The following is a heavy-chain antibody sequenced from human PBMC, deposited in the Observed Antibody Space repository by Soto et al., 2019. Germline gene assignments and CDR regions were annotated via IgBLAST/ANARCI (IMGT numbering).Heavy chain of an antibody. CDR1: GFTFSSYG. J-gene: IGHJ4*02. D-gene: IGHD2-15*01. CDR2: ISYDGSNK. V-gene: IGHV3-30*18. Sequence: QVQLVESGGGVVQPGRSLRLSCAASGFTFSSYGMHWVRQAPGKGLEWVAVISYDGSNKYYADSVKGRFTISRDNSKNTLYLQMNSLRAEDTAVYYCAKGGVGYCSGGSCYSDYWGQGTLVTVSS. CDR3: AKGGVGYCSGGSCYSDY.